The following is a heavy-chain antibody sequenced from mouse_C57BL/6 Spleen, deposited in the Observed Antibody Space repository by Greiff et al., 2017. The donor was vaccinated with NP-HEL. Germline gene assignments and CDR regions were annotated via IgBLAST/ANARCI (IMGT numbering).Heavy chain of an antibody. J-gene: IGHJ4*01. D-gene: IGHD2-2*01. CDR1: GYTFTSYW. CDR2: IDPSDSET. V-gene: IGHV1-52*01. Sequence: VQLQQPGAELVRPGSSVKLSCKASGYTFTSYWMHWVKQRPIQGLEWIGNIDPSDSETHYNQKFKDKATLTVDKSSSTAYMQLISLTSEDSAVYYCARGGTMVTTVAMYYWGQGTSVTVSS. CDR3: ARGGTMVTTVAMYY.